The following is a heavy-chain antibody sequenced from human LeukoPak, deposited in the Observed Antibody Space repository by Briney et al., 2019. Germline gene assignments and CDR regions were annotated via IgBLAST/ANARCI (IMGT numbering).Heavy chain of an antibody. Sequence: PLGSLRLSCAASGFTFNRYGMHWVRQAPGKGLERVAVMWYDGSNKYYADSVKGRFTISRDDSKNTLYLQMNSLRAEDTAMYYCARGLPPVMRYYFDYWGQGTLVTVSS. CDR1: GFTFNRYG. V-gene: IGHV3-33*01. CDR2: MWYDGSNK. CDR3: ARGLPPVMRYYFDY. J-gene: IGHJ4*02. D-gene: IGHD4-11*01.